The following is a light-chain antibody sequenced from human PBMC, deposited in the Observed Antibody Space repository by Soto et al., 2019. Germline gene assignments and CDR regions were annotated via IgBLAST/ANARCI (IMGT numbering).Light chain of an antibody. CDR3: QQYNNWPPL. CDR1: QSVSSN. Sequence: EIVMTQSPATLSVSPGERATLSCRASQSVSSNLAWYQQKPGQAPRLLIYGASTRATGIPARFSGSGSGTEFTLTISSLQAADFAVYYCQQYNNWPPLFGQGTKVEIK. V-gene: IGKV3-15*01. J-gene: IGKJ1*01. CDR2: GAS.